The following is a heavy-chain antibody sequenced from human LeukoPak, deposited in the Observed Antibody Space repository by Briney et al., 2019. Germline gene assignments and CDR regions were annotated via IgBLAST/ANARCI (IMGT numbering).Heavy chain of an antibody. J-gene: IGHJ4*02. Sequence: HPGRSLRLSCAASGFTYSHFGMHWVRQAPSKGLEWVAVIWSDGTEKYYGDAVKGRFTISRDNSRNTLYLQMNSLRDDDTAVYYCAKDAQRGFDYSNSLEYWGQGTLVTVSS. CDR1: GFTYSHFG. CDR3: AKDAQRGFDYSNSLEY. D-gene: IGHD4-11*01. CDR2: IWSDGTEK. V-gene: IGHV3-33*06.